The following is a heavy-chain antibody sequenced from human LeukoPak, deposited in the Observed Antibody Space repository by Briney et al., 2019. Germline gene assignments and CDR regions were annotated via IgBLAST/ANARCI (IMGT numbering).Heavy chain of an antibody. J-gene: IGHJ5*02. CDR2: INHSGST. V-gene: IGHV4-39*07. CDR1: GGSISSSSYY. CDR3: ARGWLYCSSTSCYLLWSGFDP. Sequence: PSEALSLTCTVSGGSISSSSYYWGWIRQPPGKGLEWIGEINHSGSTNYNPSLKSRVTISVDTSKNQFSLKLSSVTAADTAVYYCARGWLYCSSTSCYLLWSGFDPWGQGTLVTVSS. D-gene: IGHD2-2*01.